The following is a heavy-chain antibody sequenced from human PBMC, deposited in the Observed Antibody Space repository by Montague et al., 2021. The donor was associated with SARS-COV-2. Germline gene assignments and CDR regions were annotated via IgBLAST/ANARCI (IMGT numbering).Heavy chain of an antibody. D-gene: IGHD5-18*01. CDR2: VYYSGTT. CDR3: AREARGYSYGVFPGFDY. CDR1: GVSVNSGSHY. J-gene: IGHJ4*02. V-gene: IGHV4-61*01. Sequence: SQTLSLTCSVSGVSVNSGSHYWSWIRQPPGKGLEWIGYVYYSGTTKYNPSLQSRVSISLDTSNNQFSLNLRSVTSADSAVYFCAREARGYSYGVFPGFDYWGLGVLVTVSS.